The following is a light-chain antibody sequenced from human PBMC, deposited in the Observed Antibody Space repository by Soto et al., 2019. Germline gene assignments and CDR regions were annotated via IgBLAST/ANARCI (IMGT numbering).Light chain of an antibody. CDR2: GAS. V-gene: IGKV3-20*01. CDR3: QQYQTSPPSYT. Sequence: EIVLTQSPGTLSLSPGERATLSCRASQSLTSDYLAWYQQKPGQAPRLLIYGASSRAAGIPDRFSGSGSGTDFTLTIGRLEPEDFAVYNGQQYQTSPPSYTFGQGTKLEI. J-gene: IGKJ2*01. CDR1: QSLTSDY.